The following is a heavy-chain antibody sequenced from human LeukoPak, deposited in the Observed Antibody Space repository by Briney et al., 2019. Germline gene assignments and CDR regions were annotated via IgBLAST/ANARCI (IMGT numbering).Heavy chain of an antibody. CDR3: AKNGWRDSSGYYYQYAMDV. V-gene: IGHV3-23*01. CDR2: FSGSGGGT. CDR1: GCTLSSYG. D-gene: IGHD3-22*01. J-gene: IGHJ6*02. Sequence: GGSLRLSCAASGCTLSSYGMSWVRQAPGKGLEWVSGFSGSGGGTYYADSVKGRFTISRDNSKNTLYLQMNSLRAEDTAVYYCAKNGWRDSSGYYYQYAMDVWGQGTTVTVSS.